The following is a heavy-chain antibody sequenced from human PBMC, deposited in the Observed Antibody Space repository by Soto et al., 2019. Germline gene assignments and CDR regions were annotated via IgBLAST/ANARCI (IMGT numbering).Heavy chain of an antibody. CDR1: GGSISSYY. V-gene: IGHV4-59*08. J-gene: IGHJ4*02. Sequence: QVQLQESGPGLVKPSETLSLTCTVSGGSISSYYWSWIRPPPGKGLEWIRYIYYSGSTNYNPSLKSRVTISVDTSNNQFSLKLRSVTAADTAVYYCARRWGAAFDYWGQGTLVTVSS. CDR2: IYYSGST. D-gene: IGHD1-26*01. CDR3: ARRWGAAFDY.